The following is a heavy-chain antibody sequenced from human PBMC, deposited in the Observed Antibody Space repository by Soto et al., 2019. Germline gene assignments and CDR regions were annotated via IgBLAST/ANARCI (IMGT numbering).Heavy chain of an antibody. CDR2: ISYDGSNK. Sequence: GGSLRLSCAASGFTFSSYAMHWVRQAPGKGLEWVAVISYDGSNKYYADSVKGRFTISRDNSKNTLYLQMNSLRAEDTAVYYCARGVVGARHADNWFDPWGQGTLVTVSS. J-gene: IGHJ5*02. V-gene: IGHV3-30-3*01. CDR3: ARGVVGARHADNWFDP. CDR1: GFTFSSYA. D-gene: IGHD1-26*01.